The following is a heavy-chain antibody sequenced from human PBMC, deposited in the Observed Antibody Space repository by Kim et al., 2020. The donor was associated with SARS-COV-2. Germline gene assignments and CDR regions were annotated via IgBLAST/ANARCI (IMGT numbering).Heavy chain of an antibody. Sequence: ASVKVSCKASGYTFTSYGISWVRQAPGQGLEWMGWISAYNGNTNYAQKLQGRVTMTTDTSTSTAYMELRSLRSDDTAVYYCVSMVRGQRHGDAFDIWGQGTMVTVSS. CDR2: ISAYNGNT. J-gene: IGHJ3*02. V-gene: IGHV1-18*01. D-gene: IGHD3-10*01. CDR1: GYTFTSYG. CDR3: VSMVRGQRHGDAFDI.